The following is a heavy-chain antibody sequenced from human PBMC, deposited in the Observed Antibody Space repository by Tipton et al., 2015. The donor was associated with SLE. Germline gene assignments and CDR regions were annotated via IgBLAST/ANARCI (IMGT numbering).Heavy chain of an antibody. D-gene: IGHD6-19*01. CDR2: IYSSGRT. CDR1: GGAISTFY. J-gene: IGHJ3*02. Sequence: LRLSCTVSGGAISTFYWSWIRQSAGKGLEWIGRIYSSGRTNYNPSLKSRVTVSVDTSRKQFSLKLTSVTAADTAVYYCARRGWVDAFDIWGQGTMVIVSS. V-gene: IGHV4-4*07. CDR3: ARRGWVDAFDI.